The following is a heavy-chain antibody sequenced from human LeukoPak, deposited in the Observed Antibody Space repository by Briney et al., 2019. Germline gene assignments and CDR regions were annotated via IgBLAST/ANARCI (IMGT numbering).Heavy chain of an antibody. CDR1: GYTFTSYA. Sequence: ASVKVSCKASGYTFTSYAMNWVRQAPGQGLEWMGWINTNTGNPTYAQGFTGRFVFSLDTSVSTAYLQISSLKAEDTAVYYCARESGDLWFGELSDAESDYWGQGTLVTVSS. J-gene: IGHJ4*02. D-gene: IGHD3-10*01. CDR2: INTNTGNP. CDR3: ARESGDLWFGELSDAESDY. V-gene: IGHV7-4-1*02.